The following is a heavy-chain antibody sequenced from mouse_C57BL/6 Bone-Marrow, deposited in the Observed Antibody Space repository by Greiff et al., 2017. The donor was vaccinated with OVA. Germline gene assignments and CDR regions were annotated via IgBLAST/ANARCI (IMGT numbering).Heavy chain of an antibody. D-gene: IGHD3-2*02. CDR2: IYPSDSET. CDR1: GYTFTSYW. CDR3: ARRLKEYAMDY. J-gene: IGHJ4*01. V-gene: IGHV1-61*01. Sequence: QVQLQQPGAELVRPGSSVKLSCKASGYTFTSYWMDWVKQRPGQGLEWIGNIYPSDSETHYNQKFKDKATLTVDKSSSTAYMQLSSLTSEDSAVYYCARRLKEYAMDYWGQGTSVTVSS.